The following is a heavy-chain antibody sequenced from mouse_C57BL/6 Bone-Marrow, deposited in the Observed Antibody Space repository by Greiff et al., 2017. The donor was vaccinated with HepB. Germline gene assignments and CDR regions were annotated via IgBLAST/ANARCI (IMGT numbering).Heavy chain of an antibody. D-gene: IGHD2-4*01. CDR3: TREGAYDYALFDY. Sequence: VQLQQSGAELVRPGASVTLSCKASGYKFTDYEMHWVKQTPVHGLEWIGAIDPETGGTAYNQKFKGKAILPADKSSSTAYMELRRLTSEVSAVYYCTREGAYDYALFDYWGQGTPLTVSS. V-gene: IGHV1-15*01. CDR1: GYKFTDYE. CDR2: IDPETGGT. J-gene: IGHJ2*01.